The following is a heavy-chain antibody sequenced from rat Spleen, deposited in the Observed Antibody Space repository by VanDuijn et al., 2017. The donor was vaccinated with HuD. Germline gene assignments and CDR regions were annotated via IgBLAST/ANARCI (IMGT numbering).Heavy chain of an antibody. J-gene: IGHJ2*01. CDR3: ASEVDSGFPFDY. Sequence: EVQLVESGGGLVQPGRSLKLSCVASGFTFSDDWMTWIRQAPGKGLEWVASISPSGGSTYYRDSVKGRFTVSRDNAKSTLYLQMDSLRSEDTATYYCASEVDSGFPFDYWGQGVMVTVSS. CDR1: GFTFSDDW. D-gene: IGHD4-4*01. CDR2: ISPSGGST. V-gene: IGHV5-31*01.